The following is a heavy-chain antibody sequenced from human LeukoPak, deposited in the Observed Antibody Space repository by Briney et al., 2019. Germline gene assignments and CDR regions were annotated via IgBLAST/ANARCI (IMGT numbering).Heavy chain of an antibody. Sequence: ASVKVSCKASGYTFTTYYMHWVRQAPGQGLEWMGIINPSGGSTNYAQKFQGRVTMTEDTSTDTAYMELSSLRSEDTAVYYCATWVYGSGSYYSPYGWFDPWGQGTLVTVSS. CDR3: ATWVYGSGSYYSPYGWFDP. D-gene: IGHD3-10*01. CDR1: GYTFTTYY. CDR2: INPSGGST. J-gene: IGHJ5*02. V-gene: IGHV1-46*01.